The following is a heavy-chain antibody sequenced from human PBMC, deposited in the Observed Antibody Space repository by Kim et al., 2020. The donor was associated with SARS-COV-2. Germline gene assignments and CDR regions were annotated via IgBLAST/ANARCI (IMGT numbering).Heavy chain of an antibody. D-gene: IGHD3-22*01. J-gene: IGHJ4*02. CDR2: IYTSGST. CDR1: GGSISSYY. Sequence: SETLSLICTVSGGSISSYYWSWIRQPAGKGLEWIGRIYTSGSTNYNPSLKSRVTMSVDTSKNQFSLKLSSVTAADTAVYYCARGYYDSSGYYRASLIYDYWGQRTLVTVSS. V-gene: IGHV4-4*07. CDR3: ARGYYDSSGYYRASLIYDY.